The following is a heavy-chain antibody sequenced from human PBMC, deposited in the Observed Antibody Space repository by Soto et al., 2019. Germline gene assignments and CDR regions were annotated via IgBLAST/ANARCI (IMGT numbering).Heavy chain of an antibody. CDR3: ARKPRIAVTQNWFDP. Sequence: SETLSLTCTVSGGSISSGGYYWSWIRQHPGKGLEWIGYIYYSGSTYYNPSLKSRVTISVDTSKNQFSLKLSSVTAADTAVYYCARKPRIAVTQNWFDPWGQGTLVTVSS. CDR2: IYYSGST. J-gene: IGHJ5*02. D-gene: IGHD6-19*01. CDR1: GGSISSGGYY. V-gene: IGHV4-31*03.